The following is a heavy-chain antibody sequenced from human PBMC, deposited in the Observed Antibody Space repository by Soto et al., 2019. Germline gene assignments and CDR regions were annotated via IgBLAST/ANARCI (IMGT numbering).Heavy chain of an antibody. Sequence: PSETLSLTCAVYGGCFSGYYWSWIRQPPGKGLEWIGEINHSGSTNYNPSLKSRVTISVDTSKNQFSLKLSSVTAADTAVYYCARVGPRSPFDYWGQGTLVTVSS. V-gene: IGHV4-34*01. J-gene: IGHJ4*02. D-gene: IGHD3-10*01. CDR2: INHSGST. CDR1: GGCFSGYY. CDR3: ARVGPRSPFDY.